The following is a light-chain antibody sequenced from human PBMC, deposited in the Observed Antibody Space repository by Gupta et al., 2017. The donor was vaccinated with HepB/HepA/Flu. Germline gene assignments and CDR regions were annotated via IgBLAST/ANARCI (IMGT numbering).Light chain of an antibody. J-gene: IGLJ3*02. V-gene: IGLV10-54*04. CDR2: RNN. Sequence: TATLTCTGNSNNVGNQGTAWLKQHQGHPPKLLSYRNNNRPSGISERFSASRSGNTASLTITGLQPEDEADYYCSAWDSSLSIWVFGGGTKLTVL. CDR1: SNNVGNQG. CDR3: SAWDSSLSIWV.